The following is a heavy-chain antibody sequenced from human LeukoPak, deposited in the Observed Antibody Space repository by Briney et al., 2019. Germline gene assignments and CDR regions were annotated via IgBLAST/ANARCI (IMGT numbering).Heavy chain of an antibody. Sequence: SETLTLTCAVYGGSFSDYYWNWIRQPPGKGLEWIGEISHSGSTNYIPSLKSRVTMSVDTSRNQFSLKLSSVTAADTAAYYCARGRLNYGSGRWDWFGPWGQGTLVTVSS. V-gene: IGHV4-34*01. D-gene: IGHD3-10*01. CDR1: GGSFSDYY. J-gene: IGHJ5*02. CDR3: ARGRLNYGSGRWDWFGP. CDR2: ISHSGST.